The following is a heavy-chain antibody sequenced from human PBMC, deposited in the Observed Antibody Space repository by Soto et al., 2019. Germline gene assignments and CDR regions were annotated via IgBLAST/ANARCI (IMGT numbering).Heavy chain of an antibody. J-gene: IGHJ4*02. CDR3: VKAVFSGYYYVPFDY. D-gene: IGHD3-22*01. V-gene: IGHV3-64D*06. CDR1: GFPFSNYA. Sequence: PGGSLRLSCSASGFPFSNYAMHWVRQAPGKGLEYVSDISSNGGNTYYADSVKGRFTISRDNSKNTLYLQMSSLRTEDTAVYYCVKAVFSGYYYVPFDYWGQGTLVTVSS. CDR2: ISSNGGNT.